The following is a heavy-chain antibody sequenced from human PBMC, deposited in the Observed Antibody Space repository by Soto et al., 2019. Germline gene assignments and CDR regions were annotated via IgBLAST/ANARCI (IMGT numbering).Heavy chain of an antibody. CDR2: IYYSGST. Sequence: SETLSLTCTVSGGSISSGGYYWSWIRQHPGKGLEWIGYIYYSGSTYYNPSLKSRVTISVDTSKNQFSLKLSSVTAADTAVYYCARVRSGSSSGALDFDYWGQGTLVTVSS. CDR1: GGSISSGGYY. V-gene: IGHV4-31*03. J-gene: IGHJ4*02. D-gene: IGHD3-22*01. CDR3: ARVRSGSSSGALDFDY.